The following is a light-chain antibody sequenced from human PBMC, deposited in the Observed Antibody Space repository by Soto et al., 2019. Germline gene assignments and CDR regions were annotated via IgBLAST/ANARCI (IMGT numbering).Light chain of an antibody. J-gene: IGKJ4*01. Sequence: DIQMTQSPSSLSASVGDRVTITCRASQGIRNYLAWYQQKPGKVPQILIYAASTLQSGVPPRFSGSGSGPAFTLTISSLQPEDVATYSCQKYNSAPLTFGGGTKVEIK. CDR2: AAS. CDR1: QGIRNY. CDR3: QKYNSAPLT. V-gene: IGKV1-27*01.